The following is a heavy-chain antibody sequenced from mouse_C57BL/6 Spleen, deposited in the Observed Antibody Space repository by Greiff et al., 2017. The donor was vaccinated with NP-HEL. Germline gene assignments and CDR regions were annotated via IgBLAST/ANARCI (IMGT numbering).Heavy chain of an antibody. CDR3: TGYYCGLY. D-gene: IGHD1-1*01. Sequence: EVQGVESGGGLVQPGGSMKLSCVASGFTFSNYWMNWVRQSPEKGLEWVAQIRLKSDNYATHYAESGKGRFTISRDDSKRRVYLQMNNLRAADTGIYYCTGYYCGLYWGQGTTLTVSS. CDR2: IRLKSDNYAT. CDR1: GFTFSNYW. J-gene: IGHJ2*01. V-gene: IGHV6-3*01.